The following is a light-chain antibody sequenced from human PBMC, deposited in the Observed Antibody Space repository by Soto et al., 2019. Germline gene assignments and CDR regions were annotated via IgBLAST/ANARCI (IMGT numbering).Light chain of an antibody. CDR3: NSYASVNSPVL. V-gene: IGLV2-14*03. Sequence: QSALTQPASLSGSPGQSITISFTGTSSDVGGYNYVSWYQQHPGKAPRLMIYGVSNRPLGVSYRFSGSKSGNTASLTISGLQSEDEADYYCNSYASVNSPVLFGGGTKLTVL. J-gene: IGLJ2*01. CDR1: SSDVGGYNY. CDR2: GVS.